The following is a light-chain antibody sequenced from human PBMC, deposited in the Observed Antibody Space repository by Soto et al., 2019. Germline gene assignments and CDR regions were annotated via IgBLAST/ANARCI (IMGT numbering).Light chain of an antibody. CDR1: SSDVGGYNY. J-gene: IGLJ1*01. CDR2: DVS. V-gene: IGLV2-14*01. CDR3: SSYTSSSTDV. Sequence: QSVLTQPASVSGSPGQSITISCTGTSSDVGGYNYVSWYQQHPGRAPKLMIYDVSIRPSGVSNRFSGSKSGNTASLTISGLQAEDEADYYCSSYTSSSTDVFGTGTKVTV.